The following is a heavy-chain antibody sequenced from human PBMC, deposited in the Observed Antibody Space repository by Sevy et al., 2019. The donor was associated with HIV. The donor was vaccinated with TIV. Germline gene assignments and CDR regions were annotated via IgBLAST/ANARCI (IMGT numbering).Heavy chain of an antibody. Sequence: GGSLRLSCAASGFNFDDYAMHWVRQAPGKGPEWVSGISWDSGPRGYADSVRGRFTISRDNAKKSLYLQMNSLRPEDTALYYCVKDMFVSGWYDPNNAFDIWGQGTLVTVSS. J-gene: IGHJ3*02. CDR3: VKDMFVSGWYDPNNAFDI. V-gene: IGHV3-9*01. D-gene: IGHD6-19*01. CDR2: ISWDSGPR. CDR1: GFNFDDYA.